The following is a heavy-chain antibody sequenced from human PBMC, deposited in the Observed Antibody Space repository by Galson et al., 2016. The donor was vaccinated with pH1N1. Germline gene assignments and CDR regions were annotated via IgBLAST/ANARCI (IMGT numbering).Heavy chain of an antibody. V-gene: IGHV3-74*01. Sequence: SLRLSCAASGFTFSSFWMHWVRQAPGKGLVWVSHINTDGSTTDYADSVKGRFTISRDNVRNTLYLQMDSLSAEDTAVYYCARGPGVGAIDYWGQGTLVTVSS. J-gene: IGHJ4*02. CDR1: GFTFSSFW. CDR3: ARGPGVGAIDY. CDR2: INTDGSTT. D-gene: IGHD1-26*01.